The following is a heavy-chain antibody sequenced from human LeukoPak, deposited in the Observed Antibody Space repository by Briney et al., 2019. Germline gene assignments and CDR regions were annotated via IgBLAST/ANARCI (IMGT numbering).Heavy chain of an antibody. J-gene: IGHJ4*02. Sequence: ASVKVSCKASGYTFTGYFMHWVRQAPGQGLEWIGWINPNSGGTNYAQKFQGRVTMTRDTSINTAYMELSRLRSDDTAVYYCARGALYYDILTGSTPRGYFDYWGQGTLVTVSS. CDR3: ARGALYYDILTGSTPRGYFDY. CDR1: GYTFTGYF. D-gene: IGHD3-9*01. V-gene: IGHV1-2*02. CDR2: INPNSGGT.